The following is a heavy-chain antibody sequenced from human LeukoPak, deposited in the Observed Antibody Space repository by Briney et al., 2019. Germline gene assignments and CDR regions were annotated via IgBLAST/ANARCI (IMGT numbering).Heavy chain of an antibody. CDR1: GFTFSSYA. V-gene: IGHV3-30-3*01. CDR2: ISYDGSNK. CDR3: ARGAPQWELLPPPFDY. D-gene: IGHD1-26*01. Sequence: GGSLRLSCAAAGFTFSSYAMQWVRQAPGKGLEWVVVISYDGSNKYYADSVKGGFTISRDSSKNTLYLQMNSLRAEDTAVYYCARGAPQWELLPPPFDYWGQGTLVTVSS. J-gene: IGHJ4*02.